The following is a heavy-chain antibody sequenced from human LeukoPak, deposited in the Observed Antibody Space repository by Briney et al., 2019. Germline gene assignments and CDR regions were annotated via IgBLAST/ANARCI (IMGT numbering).Heavy chain of an antibody. V-gene: IGHV1-18*01. CDR2: ISAYNGNT. CDR3: AAIKNPDYAMDV. D-gene: IGHD2-2*02. Sequence: ASVKVSCKASGYTFTSYGISWVRQAPGQGLEWMGWISAYNGNTNYAQKLQGRVTMTTDTSTSTAYMELRSLRSDDTAVYYCAAIKNPDYAMDVWGQGTTVTVSS. J-gene: IGHJ6*02. CDR1: GYTFTSYG.